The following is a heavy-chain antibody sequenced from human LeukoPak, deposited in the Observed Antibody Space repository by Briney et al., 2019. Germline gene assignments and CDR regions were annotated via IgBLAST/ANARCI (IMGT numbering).Heavy chain of an antibody. CDR1: GFTFSDYY. CDR2: ISSSGSTI. J-gene: IGHJ4*02. Sequence: PGGSLKLSCAASGFTFSDYYVSWIRQAPGKGLEWVSYISSSGSTIYYADSVKGRFTISRDNAKNSLYLQMNSLRAEDTAVYYCARDWYDSSGYYMDYFDYWGQGTLVTVSS. D-gene: IGHD3-22*01. V-gene: IGHV3-11*01. CDR3: ARDWYDSSGYYMDYFDY.